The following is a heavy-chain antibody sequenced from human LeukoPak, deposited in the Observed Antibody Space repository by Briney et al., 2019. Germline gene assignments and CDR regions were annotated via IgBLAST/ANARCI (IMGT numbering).Heavy chain of an antibody. V-gene: IGHV3-74*01. CDR1: GFTFSSYW. CDR2: INSDGSST. CDR3: ARVYSSSWYDAFDI. J-gene: IGHJ3*02. Sequence: GGSLRLSCAASGFTFSSYWMHWVRQAPGKGLVWVSRINSDGSSTSYADSVKGRFTISRDNAKNTLYLQMNSLRAEDTAVYYCARVYSSSWYDAFDIWGQGRMASVSS. D-gene: IGHD6-13*01.